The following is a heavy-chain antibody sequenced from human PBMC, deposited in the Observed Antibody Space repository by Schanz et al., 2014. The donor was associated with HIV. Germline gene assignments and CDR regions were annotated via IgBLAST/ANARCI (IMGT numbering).Heavy chain of an antibody. D-gene: IGHD4-17*01. J-gene: IGHJ4*02. CDR3: ATAAVTDYSDN. Sequence: QVQLVESGGGLVKPGGSLRLSCATSGFTFSDYYMSWIRQAPGKGLECVAFIWYDGSNKYYADSVKGRFTISRDNSKNTLYLQMNSLRAEDTAVYYCATAAVTDYSDNWGQGTLVTVSS. V-gene: IGHV3-33*08. CDR2: IWYDGSNK. CDR1: GFTFSDYY.